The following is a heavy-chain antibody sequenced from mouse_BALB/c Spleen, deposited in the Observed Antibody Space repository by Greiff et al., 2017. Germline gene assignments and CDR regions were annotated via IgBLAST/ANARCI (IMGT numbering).Heavy chain of an antibody. Sequence: VKLQQPGAELVRPGASVKLSCKASGYTFTSYWINWVKQRPGQGLEWIGNIYPSDSYTNYNQKFKDKATLTVDKSSSTAYMQLSSPTSEDSAVYYCTRWGFAYWGQGTLVTVSA. CDR3: TRWGFAY. CDR1: GYTFTSYW. CDR2: IYPSDSYT. V-gene: IGHV1-69*02. J-gene: IGHJ3*01.